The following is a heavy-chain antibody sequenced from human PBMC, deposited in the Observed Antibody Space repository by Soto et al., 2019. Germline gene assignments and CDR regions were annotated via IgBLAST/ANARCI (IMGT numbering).Heavy chain of an antibody. V-gene: IGHV3-74*01. CDR3: ARDPAPSGWFDY. Sequence: GPLIRACTASGFTLSSYWMHWVRQAPGKGLVWVSRINSDGSSTSYADSVKGRFTISRDSAKNTLYLQMNSLRAEDTAVYYCARDPAPSGWFDYWGQGTLVTVYS. CDR2: INSDGSST. J-gene: IGHJ5*01. CDR1: GFTLSSYW. D-gene: IGHD6-19*01.